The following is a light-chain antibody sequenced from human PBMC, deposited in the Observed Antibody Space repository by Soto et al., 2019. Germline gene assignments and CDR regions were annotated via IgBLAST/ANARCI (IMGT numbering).Light chain of an antibody. J-gene: IGKJ1*01. Sequence: DIQMTQSPSSLSASVGDRVTITCRASQGIGNDLGWYQQKPGKAPHRLIYAASTLQSGVPSRFSGSGSGTEFTLTISSLQPGDFATYYCLQHNSYPLTFGQGTKVEIK. V-gene: IGKV1-17*01. CDR1: QGIGND. CDR3: LQHNSYPLT. CDR2: AAS.